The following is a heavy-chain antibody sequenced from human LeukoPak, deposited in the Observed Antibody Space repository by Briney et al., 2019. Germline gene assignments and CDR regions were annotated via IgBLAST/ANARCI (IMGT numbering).Heavy chain of an antibody. CDR1: GFTFGDYA. J-gene: IGHJ4*02. D-gene: IGHD3-22*01. V-gene: IGHV3-49*03. CDR3: AHDTSGYAYYFDY. Sequence: GRSLRLSCTASGFTFGDYAMSWFRQAPGKGLERVGFIRSKAKGGTTGYAASVKGRFTISRDDSRSIAYLQMNSLKTEDTAVYYCAHDTSGYAYYFDYWGQGTLVTVSS. CDR2: IRSKAKGGTT.